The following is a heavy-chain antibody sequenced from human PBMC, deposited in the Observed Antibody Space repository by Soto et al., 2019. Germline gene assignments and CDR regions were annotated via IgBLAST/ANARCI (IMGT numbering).Heavy chain of an antibody. D-gene: IGHD5-12*01. CDR3: ARFTGDGSGYAELPPYYFDY. J-gene: IGHJ4*02. CDR1: GGSISSYY. V-gene: IGHV4-59*08. CDR2: IYYSGST. Sequence: ETLSLTCTVSGGSISSYYWSWIRQPPGKGLEWIGYIYYSGSTNYNPSLKSRVTISVDTSKNQFSLKLSSVTAADTAVYYCARFTGDGSGYAELPPYYFDYWGQGTLVTVSS.